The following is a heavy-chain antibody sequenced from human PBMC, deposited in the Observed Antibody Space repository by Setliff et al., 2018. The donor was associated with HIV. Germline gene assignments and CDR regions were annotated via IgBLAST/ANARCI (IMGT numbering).Heavy chain of an antibody. CDR2: IKSRTEDGTT. J-gene: IGHJ4*02. V-gene: IGHV3-15*01. CDR3: TTEPDTTMADLIPDY. CDR1: GFTFSHAW. Sequence: GESLKISCAASGFTFSHAWMRWVRQAPGKGLEWVGRIKSRTEDGTTDYAAPVKGRFTISRDDSKNTPYLQMNSLKTEDTAVYYCTTEPDTTMADLIPDYWGQGTLVTVSS. D-gene: IGHD5-18*01.